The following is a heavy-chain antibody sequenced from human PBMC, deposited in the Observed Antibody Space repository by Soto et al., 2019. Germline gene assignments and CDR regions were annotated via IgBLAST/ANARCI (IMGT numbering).Heavy chain of an antibody. V-gene: IGHV5-10-1*01. J-gene: IGHJ6*02. CDR3: AREGGIRDIXVVVAATRTYYYYGMDV. CDR1: GYSFTSYW. CDR2: IDPSDSYT. D-gene: IGHD2-15*01. Sequence: PGESLKISCKGSGYSFTSYWISWVRQMPGKGLEWMGRIDPSDSYTNYSPSFQGHVTISADKSISTAYLQWSSLKASDTAMYYCAREGGIRDIXVVVAATRTYYYYGMDVWGQGTTVTVSS.